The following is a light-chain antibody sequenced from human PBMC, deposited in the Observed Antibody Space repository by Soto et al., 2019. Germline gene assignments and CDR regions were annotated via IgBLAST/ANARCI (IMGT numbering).Light chain of an antibody. CDR1: SSDVGGYNY. V-gene: IGLV2-14*01. CDR3: SSYTSSSTLV. CDR2: EVS. Sequence: QSLLTQPAAVSGCPGQSITISCTGTSSDVGGYNYVSWYQQHPGKAPKLMIYEVSNRPSGVSNRFSGSKSGNTASLTISGLQAEDEADCYCSSYTSSSTLVFGTGTKVTVL. J-gene: IGLJ1*01.